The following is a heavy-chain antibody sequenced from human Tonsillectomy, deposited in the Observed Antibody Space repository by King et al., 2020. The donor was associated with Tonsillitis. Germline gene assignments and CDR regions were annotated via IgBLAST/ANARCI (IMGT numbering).Heavy chain of an antibody. CDR3: ARAIAARAYYYYYYMDV. J-gene: IGHJ6*03. CDR2: INHSGSI. Sequence: VQLQQWGAGLLKPSETLSLTCAVYGGSFSGYYWSWIRQSPGKGLEWIGEINHSGSINYNPSLKSRVTISVDTSKNQFSLKLSSVTAADTAVYYCARAIAARAYYYYYYMDVWDKGTTVTVSS. CDR1: GGSFSGYY. V-gene: IGHV4-34*01. D-gene: IGHD6-6*01.